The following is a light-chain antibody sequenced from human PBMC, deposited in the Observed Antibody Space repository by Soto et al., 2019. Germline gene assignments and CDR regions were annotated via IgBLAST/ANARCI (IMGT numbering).Light chain of an antibody. V-gene: IGKV3-11*01. CDR3: QQCGDWPLT. J-gene: IGKJ4*01. CDR1: QSVSSF. CDR2: DAS. Sequence: EIVLTQSPATLSLSPGERAALSCRASQSVSSFLAWYQQKPGQAPRLLIYDASHRATGIPARFSGSGSGTDFTLTISNLEPEDFAVYYCQQCGDWPLTFGGGTKVEIK.